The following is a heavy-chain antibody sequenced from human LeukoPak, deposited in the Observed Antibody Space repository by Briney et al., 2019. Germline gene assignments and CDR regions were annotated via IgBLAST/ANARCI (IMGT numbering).Heavy chain of an antibody. D-gene: IGHD2-2*01. CDR2: IYYSGST. J-gene: IGHJ4*02. CDR3: ARGPAATFDY. Sequence: SETLSLTCTVSGGSISSSSHYWGWIRQPPGKGLEWIGSIYYSGSTYYNPSLKSRVTISVDTSKNQFSLKLSSVTAADTAVYYCARGPAATFDYWGQGTLVTASS. V-gene: IGHV4-39*07. CDR1: GGSISSSSHY.